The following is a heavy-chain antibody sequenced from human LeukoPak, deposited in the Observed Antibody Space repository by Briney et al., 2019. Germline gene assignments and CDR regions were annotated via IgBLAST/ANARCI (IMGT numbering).Heavy chain of an antibody. D-gene: IGHD3-9*01. CDR3: ARVGGFDWPIDY. CDR1: GYTFSSYG. CDR2: IWYDGSNK. V-gene: IGHV3-33*01. J-gene: IGHJ4*02. Sequence: PGGSLRLSCAASGYTFSSYGMHWVRQAPGKGLEWVAVIWYDGSNKYYADSVKGRFTISRDNSKNTLYLQMNSLRAEDTAVYYCARVGGFDWPIDYWGQGTLVTVSS.